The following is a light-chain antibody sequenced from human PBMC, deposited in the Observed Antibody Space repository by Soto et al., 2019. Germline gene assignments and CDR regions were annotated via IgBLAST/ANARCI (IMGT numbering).Light chain of an antibody. CDR3: SSYTTTRSYV. J-gene: IGLJ1*01. Sequence: QSVLTQPASVSRSPGQSIAISCSRTSSDVGGYNYVSWYQQHPGGVPKLMIYDVSNRPSGISDRFSASKSGNTASLTISRLQAEDEADYYCSSYTTTRSYVFGTGTKVTVL. V-gene: IGLV2-14*01. CDR2: DVS. CDR1: SSDVGGYNY.